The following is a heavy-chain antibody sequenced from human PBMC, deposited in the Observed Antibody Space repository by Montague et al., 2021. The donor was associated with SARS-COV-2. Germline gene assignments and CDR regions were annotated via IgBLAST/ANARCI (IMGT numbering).Heavy chain of an antibody. CDR2: IYYSGST. Sequence: SETLSLTCTVSGGSISSSSYYWGWIRQPPGKGLEWIGSIYYSGSTXYSPSLKSRVTISVDTSKNQFSLKLSSVTAADTAVYYCARQRRGGLVSTPRFFDYWGQGTLVTVSS. J-gene: IGHJ4*02. CDR3: ARQRRGGLVSTPRFFDY. D-gene: IGHD6-19*01. CDR1: GGSISSSSYY. V-gene: IGHV4-39*01.